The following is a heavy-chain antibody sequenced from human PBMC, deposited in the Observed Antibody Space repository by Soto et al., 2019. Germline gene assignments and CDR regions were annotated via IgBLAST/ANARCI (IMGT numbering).Heavy chain of an antibody. J-gene: IGHJ4*02. CDR3: ARDRRATMITFGGVIVTILDY. V-gene: IGHV1-69*13. Sequence: ASVKVSCKASGGTFSSYAISWVRQAPGQGLEWMGGIIPIFGTANYAQKFQGRVTITADESTSTAYMELSSLRSEDTAVYYCARDRRATMITFGGVIVTILDYWGQGTLVTV. CDR2: IIPIFGTA. D-gene: IGHD3-16*02. CDR1: GGTFSSYA.